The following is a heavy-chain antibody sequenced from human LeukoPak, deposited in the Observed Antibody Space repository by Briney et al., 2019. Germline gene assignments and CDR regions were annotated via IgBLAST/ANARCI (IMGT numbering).Heavy chain of an antibody. V-gene: IGHV4-34*01. CDR3: ARVGTIGTTLDP. CDR2: IKHSGRI. Sequence: SETLSLTCAVYGGSFRGYYWSWIRQPPGKGLEWIGEIKHSGRINYNPSPKSRVAISLDTSKNQFSVKLGSETAADTAVYYCARVGTIGTTLDPWGQGTLVTVSS. CDR1: GGSFRGYY. J-gene: IGHJ5*02. D-gene: IGHD1-1*01.